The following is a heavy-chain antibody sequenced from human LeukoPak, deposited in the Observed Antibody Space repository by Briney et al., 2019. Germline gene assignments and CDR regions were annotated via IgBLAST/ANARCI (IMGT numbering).Heavy chain of an antibody. J-gene: IGHJ4*02. CDR1: GFTFSSYA. CDR2: ISYDGSNK. D-gene: IGHD6-19*01. CDR3: AKAFKWLASFDY. V-gene: IGHV3-30-3*01. Sequence: GGSLRLSCAASGFTFSSYAMHWVRQAPGKGLEWVAVISYDGSNKYYADSVKGRFTISRDNSKNTLYLQMNSLRAEDTAVYYCAKAFKWLASFDYWGQGTLVTVSS.